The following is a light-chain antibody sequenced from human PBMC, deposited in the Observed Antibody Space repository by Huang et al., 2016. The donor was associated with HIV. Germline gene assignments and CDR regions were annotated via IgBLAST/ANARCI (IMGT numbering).Light chain of an antibody. CDR2: DAS. Sequence: EIVLTQSPATLSLSPGERATLSCWASQSIGSYLAWYQHKPGQAPRLLIFDASQRATGIPARFSGSGSGTDFILTISNLEPEDFALYYCQQRNNWPLTFGGGTKVEI. J-gene: IGKJ4*01. V-gene: IGKV3-11*01. CDR3: QQRNNWPLT. CDR1: QSIGSY.